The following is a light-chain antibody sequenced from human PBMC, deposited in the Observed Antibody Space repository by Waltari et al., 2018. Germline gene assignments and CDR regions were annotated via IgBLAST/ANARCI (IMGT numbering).Light chain of an antibody. CDR3: QQRSNWPRT. CDR1: QGVSSY. Sequence: EIVLTQSPATLSLSPGERATLSCRAGQGVSSYLAWYQQKPGQAPRLLIYDDSNRATGIPARFSGSGSGTDFTLTISSLEPEDFAVYYCQQRSNWPRTFGQGTKVEIK. CDR2: DDS. V-gene: IGKV3-11*01. J-gene: IGKJ1*01.